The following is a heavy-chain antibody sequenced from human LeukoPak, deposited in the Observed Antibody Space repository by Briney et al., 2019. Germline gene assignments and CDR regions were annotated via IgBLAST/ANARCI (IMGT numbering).Heavy chain of an antibody. CDR3: AGGGTRWFDP. Sequence: GGSLRLSCAASGFTFSSYSMNWVRQAPGKGLEWVSYIRSSSSNIYYADSVKGRFTISRDNAKNSPYLQMNSLRAEDSAVYYCAGGGTRWFDPWGQGTLVTVSS. CDR2: IRSSSSNI. J-gene: IGHJ5*02. V-gene: IGHV3-48*01. CDR1: GFTFSSYS. D-gene: IGHD1-1*01.